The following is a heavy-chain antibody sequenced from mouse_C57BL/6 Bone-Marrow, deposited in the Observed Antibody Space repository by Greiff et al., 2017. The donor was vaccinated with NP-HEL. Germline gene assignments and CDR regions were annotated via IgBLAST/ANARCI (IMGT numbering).Heavy chain of an antibody. V-gene: IGHV5-4*01. CDR3: ARVWAY. CDR2: ISDGGSYT. Sequence: EVQLVESGGGLVKPGGSLKLSCAASGFTFSSYAMSWVRQTPEKRLGWVATISDGGSYTYYPDNVKGRFTISRDNAKNNLYLQMSHLKSEDTAMYYCARVWAYWGQGTSVTVSS. CDR1: GFTFSSYA. J-gene: IGHJ4*01.